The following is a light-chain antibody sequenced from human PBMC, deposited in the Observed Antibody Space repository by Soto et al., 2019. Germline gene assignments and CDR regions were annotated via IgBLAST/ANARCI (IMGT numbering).Light chain of an antibody. J-gene: IGLJ2*01. CDR2: EVT. Sequence: QSVLTQPPSASGSPGQSVTISCAGSSSDIGASNSVSWYQQHPGKAPKLLISEVTKRPSGVPDRFSGSKSGNTASLTVSGLQADDEADYYCGSKAGSNKHVVFGGGTKSPS. CDR3: GSKAGSNKHVV. V-gene: IGLV2-8*01. CDR1: SSDIGASNS.